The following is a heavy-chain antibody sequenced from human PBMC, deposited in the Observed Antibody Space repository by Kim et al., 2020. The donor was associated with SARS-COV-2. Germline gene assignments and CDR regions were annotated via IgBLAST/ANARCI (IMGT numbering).Heavy chain of an antibody. CDR3: AQAQTSRTRVPGFLEWLLRSDAFDI. CDR2: IYWDDDK. D-gene: IGHD3-3*01. V-gene: IGHV2-5*02. CDR1: GFSLSTSGVG. Sequence: SGPTLVNPTQTLTLTCTFSGFSLSTSGVGVGWIRQPPGKALEWLALIYWDDDKRYSPSLKSRLTITKDTSKNQVVLTMTNMDPVDTATYYCAQAQTSRTRVPGFLEWLLRSDAFDIWGQGTMVTVSS. J-gene: IGHJ3*02.